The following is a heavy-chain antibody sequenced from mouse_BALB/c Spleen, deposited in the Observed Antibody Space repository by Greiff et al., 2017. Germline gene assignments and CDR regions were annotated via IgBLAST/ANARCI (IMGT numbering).Heavy chain of an antibody. CDR1: GYTFTDYW. D-gene: IGHD4-1*01. CDR2: IDTSDSYT. J-gene: IGHJ2*01. Sequence: QVQLQQPGAELVMPGASVKMSCKASGYTFTDYWMHWVKQRPGQGLEWIGAIDTSDSYTSYNQKFKGKATLTVDESSSTAYMQLSSLTSEDSAVYYCARSKKLGRRDYFDYWGQGTTLTVSS. V-gene: IGHV1-69*01. CDR3: ARSKKLGRRDYFDY.